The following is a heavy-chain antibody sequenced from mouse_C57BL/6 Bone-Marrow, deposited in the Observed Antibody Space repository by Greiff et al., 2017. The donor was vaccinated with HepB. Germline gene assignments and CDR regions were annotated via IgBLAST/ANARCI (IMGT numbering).Heavy chain of an antibody. J-gene: IGHJ2*01. CDR1: GYTFTSYT. CDR2: INPSSGYT. CDR3: ASGEAYYSNFFDY. Sequence: VKLQESGAELARPGASVKMSCKASGYTFTSYTMHWVKQRPGQGLEWIGYINPSSGYTKYNQKFKDKATLTADKSSSTAYMQLSSLTSEDSAVYYCASGEAYYSNFFDYWGQGTTLTVSS. D-gene: IGHD2-5*01. V-gene: IGHV1-4*01.